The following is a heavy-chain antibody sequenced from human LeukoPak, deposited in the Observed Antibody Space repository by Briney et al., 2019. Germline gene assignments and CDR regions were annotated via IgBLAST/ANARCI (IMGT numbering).Heavy chain of an antibody. CDR2: IYTRGST. Sequence: SETLSLTCTVSGGSITTYYWSWIRQPAGKGLEWIGRIYTRGSTNYNPSLKSRVTMSVDTSKNQFSLKLSSVTAADTAVYYCAGEGHYYDSTGFYYGAEDYWGQGTLVTVSS. J-gene: IGHJ4*02. V-gene: IGHV4-4*07. D-gene: IGHD3-22*01. CDR3: AGEGHYYDSTGFYYGAEDY. CDR1: GGSITTYY.